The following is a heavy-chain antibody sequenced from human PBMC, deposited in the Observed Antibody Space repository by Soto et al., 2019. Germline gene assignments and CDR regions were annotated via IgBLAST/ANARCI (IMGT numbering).Heavy chain of an antibody. CDR1: GYSFTSYW. J-gene: IGHJ4*02. CDR3: ARSSLELEWLSAYYFDY. D-gene: IGHD3-3*01. CDR2: IYPGDSDT. Sequence: GESLKISCKGSGYSFTSYWIGWVRQMPGKGLEWMGIIYPGDSDTRYSPSFQGQVTISADKSISTAYLQWSSLKASDTAMYYCARSSLELEWLSAYYFDYWGQGTLVTVSS. V-gene: IGHV5-51*01.